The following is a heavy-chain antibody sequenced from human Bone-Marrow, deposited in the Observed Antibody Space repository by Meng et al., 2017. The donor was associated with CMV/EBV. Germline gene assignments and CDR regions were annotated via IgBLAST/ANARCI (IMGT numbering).Heavy chain of an antibody. V-gene: IGHV3-21*01. CDR2: ISSSSSYI. CDR1: GFTYSSHS. J-gene: IGHJ6*02. D-gene: IGHD2-2*02. CDR3: ARCEEDIGYCSSTSCYSYYYGMDV. Sequence: GESLKISCAASGFTYSSHSMNWVRQAPGKGLEWVSSISSSSSYIYYADSVKGRFTISRDNAKNSLYLQMNSLRAEDTAVYYCARCEEDIGYCSSTSCYSYYYGMDVWGQGTTVTVSS.